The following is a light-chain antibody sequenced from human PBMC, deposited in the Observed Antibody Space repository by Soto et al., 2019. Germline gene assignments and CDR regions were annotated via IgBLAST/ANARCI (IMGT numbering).Light chain of an antibody. CDR3: GADHGSGSNFVWV. CDR1: SGYSEYK. V-gene: IGLV9-49*01. Sequence: QSVLTQPPSASASLGASVTLTCTLSSGYSEYKVDWYQQRPGKGPRFVMRVGTGGIVASRGDGIPDRFSVSGSGLNRYLTIKNIQEEDESDYHCGADHGSGSNFVWVFGGGTKVTVL. CDR2: VGTGGIVA. J-gene: IGLJ3*02.